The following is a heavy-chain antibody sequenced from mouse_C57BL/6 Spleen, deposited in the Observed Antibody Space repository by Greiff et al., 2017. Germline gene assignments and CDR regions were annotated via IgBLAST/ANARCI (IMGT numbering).Heavy chain of an antibody. J-gene: IGHJ2*01. V-gene: IGHV5-9-1*02. CDR1: GFTFSSYA. CDR3: TRDHYYGSSYFDY. Sequence: EVKLVESGEGLVKPGGSLKLSCAASGFTFSSYAMSWVRQTPEKRLEWVAYISSGGDYIYYADTVKGRFTISRDNARNTLYLQMSSLKSEDTAMYYCTRDHYYGSSYFDYWGQGTTLTVSS. D-gene: IGHD1-1*01. CDR2: ISSGGDYI.